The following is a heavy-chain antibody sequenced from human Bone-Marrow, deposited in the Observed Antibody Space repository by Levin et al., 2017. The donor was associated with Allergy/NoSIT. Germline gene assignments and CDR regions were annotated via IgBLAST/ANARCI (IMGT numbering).Heavy chain of an antibody. CDR2: ISAYNGNT. CDR1: GYTFTSYG. CDR3: ARVVQDTGHDAFDI. V-gene: IGHV1-18*01. Sequence: GESLKISCKASGYTFTSYGISWVRQAPGQGLEWMGWISAYNGNTNYAQKLQGRVTMTTDTSTSTAYMELRSLRSDDTAVYYCARVVQDTGHDAFDIWGQGTMVTVSS. D-gene: IGHD1-14*01. J-gene: IGHJ3*02.